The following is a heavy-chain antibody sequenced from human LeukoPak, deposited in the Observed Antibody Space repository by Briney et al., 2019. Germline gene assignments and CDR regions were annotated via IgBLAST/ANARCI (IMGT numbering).Heavy chain of an antibody. J-gene: IGHJ4*02. V-gene: IGHV3-33*01. CDR1: GFTFSNHG. CDR3: ARWGDHSGYFDY. Sequence: PGGSLRLSCAASGFTFSNHGMHWVRQAPGKGLEWVALIWYDGSNKEYAESVKGRFTISRDNSKNTLYLQMNSLRDEDTAVYYCARWGDHSGYFDYWGQGTLVTVSS. CDR2: IWYDGSNK. D-gene: IGHD1-26*01.